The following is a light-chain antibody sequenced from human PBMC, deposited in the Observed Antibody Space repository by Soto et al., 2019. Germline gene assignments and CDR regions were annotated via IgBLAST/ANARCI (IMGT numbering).Light chain of an antibody. CDR2: DVT. V-gene: IGLV2-14*01. CDR3: SSYTSSSTLLYV. CDR1: SSDVCGYNY. J-gene: IGLJ1*01. Sequence: QPASVSGASGQSINLSCTGTSSDVCGYNYVSWYQQHPGKAPKLMIYDVTNRPSGVSNRFSGSKSGNTASLTISGLQAEDEADYYCSSYTSSSTLLYVFGTGTKVTVL.